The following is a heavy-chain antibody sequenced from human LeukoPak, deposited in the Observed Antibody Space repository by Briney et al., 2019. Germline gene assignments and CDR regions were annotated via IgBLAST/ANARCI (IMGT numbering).Heavy chain of an antibody. D-gene: IGHD3-22*01. V-gene: IGHV3-48*03. CDR3: ATSRGYFFRWFQH. J-gene: IGHJ1*01. CDR2: IASSGSTI. CDR1: GFTFSNYE. Sequence: GGSLRLSCSASGFTFSNYEMNWVRQAPGKGLEWVSYIASSGSTIYYADSVEGRFTISRDNAKSSLFLQMSSLRADDTAVYYCATSRGYFFRWFQHWGQGTLVTVSS.